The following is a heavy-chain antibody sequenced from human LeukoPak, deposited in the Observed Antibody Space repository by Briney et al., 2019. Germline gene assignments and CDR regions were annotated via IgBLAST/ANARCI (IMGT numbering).Heavy chain of an antibody. V-gene: IGHV3-21*01. CDR1: GFTFSSYS. J-gene: IGHJ4*02. CDR2: ISSSSSYI. D-gene: IGHD1-20*01. CDR3: ATLDNWNLAY. Sequence: PGGSLRLSCAASGFTFSSYSMNWVRQAPGKGLEWVSSISSSSSYIYYADSVKGRFTISRDNAKNSLYLQMNSLRAEDTAVYYCATLDNWNLAYWGQGTLVTVSS.